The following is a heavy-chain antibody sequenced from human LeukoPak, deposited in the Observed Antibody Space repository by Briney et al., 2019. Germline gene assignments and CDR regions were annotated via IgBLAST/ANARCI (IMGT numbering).Heavy chain of an antibody. J-gene: IGHJ4*02. CDR2: IYHSGST. D-gene: IGHD3-10*01. CDR1: GYSISSGYY. CDR3: SRKRWFGELFLLDY. Sequence: SSETLSLTCAVSGYSISSGYYWGWIRQPPGKGLEWIGSIYHSGSTYYNPSLKSRVTISVDTSKNQFSLKLSSVTAADTAVYYCSRKRWFGELFLLDYWGQGTLVTVSS. V-gene: IGHV4-38-2*01.